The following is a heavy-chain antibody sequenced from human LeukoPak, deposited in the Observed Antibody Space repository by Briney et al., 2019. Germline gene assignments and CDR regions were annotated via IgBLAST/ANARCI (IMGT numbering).Heavy chain of an antibody. CDR1: GGTFSSYA. CDR2: IIPIFGTA. Sequence: ASVKVSCKASGGTFSSYAISWVRQAPGQGLEWMGGIIPIFGTANYAQKFQGRVTITADESTSTAYTELSSLRSEDTAVYYCARCGAGDYDFWSGYYEALNYYYYYGMDVWGQGTTVTVSS. D-gene: IGHD3-3*01. V-gene: IGHV1-69*13. CDR3: ARCGAGDYDFWSGYYEALNYYYYYGMDV. J-gene: IGHJ6*02.